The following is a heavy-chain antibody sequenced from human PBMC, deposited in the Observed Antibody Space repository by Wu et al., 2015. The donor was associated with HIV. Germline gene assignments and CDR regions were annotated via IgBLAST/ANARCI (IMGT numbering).Heavy chain of an antibody. D-gene: IGHD3-10*01. CDR1: GYTFTSYY. V-gene: IGHV1-46*01. CDR2: INPSGGST. Sequence: QVQLVQSGAEVKKPGASVKVSCKASGYTFTSYYMHWVRQAPGQGLEWMGIINPSGGSTSYAQKFQGRVTMTRDTSTSTVYMELSSLRSEDTAVYYCARDAEYYGSGSYSNFDYWGQGTLVTVSS. CDR3: ARDAEYYGSGSYSNFDY. J-gene: IGHJ4*02.